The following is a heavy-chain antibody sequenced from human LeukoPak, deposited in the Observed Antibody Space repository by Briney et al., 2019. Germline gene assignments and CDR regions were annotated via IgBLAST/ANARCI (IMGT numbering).Heavy chain of an antibody. CDR2: ISSSSSYI. CDR1: GFSFSTSS. CDR3: ARGYYGSGSYSGTNFDY. J-gene: IGHJ4*02. Sequence: GGSLRLSCAASGFSFSTSSMNWVRQAPGKGLEWVSSISSSSSYIYYADSVKGRFTISRDNAKNSLYLQMNSLRAEDTAVYYCARGYYGSGSYSGTNFDYWGQGTLVTVSS. V-gene: IGHV3-21*01. D-gene: IGHD3-10*01.